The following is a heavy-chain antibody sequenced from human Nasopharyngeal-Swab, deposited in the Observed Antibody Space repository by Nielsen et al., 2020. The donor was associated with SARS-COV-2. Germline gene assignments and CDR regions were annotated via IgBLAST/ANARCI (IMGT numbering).Heavy chain of an antibody. D-gene: IGHD6-6*01. CDR1: GYSFTNYW. CDR2: IYPSDSDT. Sequence: GESLKISCKGSGYSFTNYWIGWVRQMPGKGLEWMGLIYPSDSDTRYSPSFQGQVTISADKSISTAYLQWSSLKASDTAIYYCARLWSIIARPWLDPWGQGTLVTVSS. CDR3: ARLWSIIARPWLDP. V-gene: IGHV5-51*01. J-gene: IGHJ5*02.